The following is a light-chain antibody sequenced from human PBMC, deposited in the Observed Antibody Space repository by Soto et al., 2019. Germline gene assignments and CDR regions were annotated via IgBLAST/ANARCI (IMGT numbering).Light chain of an antibody. CDR2: KAS. V-gene: IGKV1-5*03. CDR3: QKYDSYSPVT. CDR1: QSISSC. Sequence: DIQMTQSPSTLSASVGDRVTITCRASQSISSCLAWYQQKPWKAPKLLIYKASSLESGVPSRFSGSGSGTEFTLTISSLQPDGVATNYYQKYDSYSPVTVGGGNKVEIK. J-gene: IGKJ4*01.